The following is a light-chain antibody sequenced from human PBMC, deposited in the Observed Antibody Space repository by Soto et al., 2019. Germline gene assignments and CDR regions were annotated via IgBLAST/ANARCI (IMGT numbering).Light chain of an antibody. Sequence: EIVMTQSPATLSVSLGERATLSCTASQSVSSNLAWYQYKPGQAPRLLIYGASIRATGIPARFSGSGSGTAFTLTISSLQPEDFAVYYCQQRSNWPGTFGQGTKVDIK. CDR2: GAS. CDR1: QSVSSN. V-gene: IGKV3-15*01. CDR3: QQRSNWPGT. J-gene: IGKJ1*01.